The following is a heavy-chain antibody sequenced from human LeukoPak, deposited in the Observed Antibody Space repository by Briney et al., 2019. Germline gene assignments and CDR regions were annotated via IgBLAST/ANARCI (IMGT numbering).Heavy chain of an antibody. J-gene: IGHJ5*02. V-gene: IGHV4-4*07. Sequence: SETLSLTCPVSGGSLSSYYWSWIRQPAGKGLEWIGRIYTSGSTNYNPSLKSRVTMSVDTSKNQFSLKLSSVTAADTAVYYCAKSTYYYGSGSYYPAPANWFDPWGQGTLVTVSS. CDR3: AKSTYYYGSGSYYPAPANWFDP. CDR2: IYTSGST. CDR1: GGSLSSYY. D-gene: IGHD3-10*01.